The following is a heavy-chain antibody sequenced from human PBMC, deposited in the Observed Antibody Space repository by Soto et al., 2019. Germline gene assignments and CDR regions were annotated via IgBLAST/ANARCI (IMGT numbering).Heavy chain of an antibody. V-gene: IGHV4-4*07. CDR1: GGSVSSQY. D-gene: IGHD1-26*01. CDR3: ARDARYSGSPGHFDY. J-gene: IGHJ4*02. Sequence: KPSETLSLTCTVSGGSVSSQYWSWIRQPAGKGLEWIGRIYTSGSTNYNPSLKSRVTMSVDTSKNQFSLKLSSVTAADTAVYYCARDARYSGSPGHFDYWGQGTLVTVSS. CDR2: IYTSGST.